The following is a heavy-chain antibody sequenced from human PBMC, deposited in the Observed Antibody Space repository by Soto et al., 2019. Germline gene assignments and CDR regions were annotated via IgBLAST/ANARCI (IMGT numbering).Heavy chain of an antibody. CDR3: ARSPQGVDYYYYGMDV. CDR1: GGSLTSYY. CDR2: IYYSGST. V-gene: IGHV4-59*08. Sequence: PSETLSLTCTVSGGSLTSYYWSWIRQPPGKGLEWIGYIYYSGSTNYNPSLKSRVTISVDTSKNQFSLKLSSVTAADTAVYYCARSPQGVDYYYYGMDVWGQGTTVTVSS. J-gene: IGHJ6*02. D-gene: IGHD3-10*01.